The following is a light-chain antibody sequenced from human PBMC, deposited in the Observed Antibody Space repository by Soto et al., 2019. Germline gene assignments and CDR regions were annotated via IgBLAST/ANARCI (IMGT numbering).Light chain of an antibody. J-gene: IGKJ1*01. Sequence: IQLTQSPSYLSASVGDRVTITCRAIQSISIWLAWYQQKPGKAPKLLIYKASSLERGVPSRFSGSGSGTEFTLTISSLQPDDFATYYCQQYNSYSVTFGQGTKVDIK. V-gene: IGKV1-5*03. CDR3: QQYNSYSVT. CDR1: QSISIW. CDR2: KAS.